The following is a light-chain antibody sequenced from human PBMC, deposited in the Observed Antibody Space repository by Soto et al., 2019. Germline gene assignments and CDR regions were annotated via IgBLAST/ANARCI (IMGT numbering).Light chain of an antibody. CDR3: ATWDDSRNGYV. Sequence: QSVLTQPPSASGTPGQRVTISASGSSSNIGSNTVSWYQQLPGTAPKLLIYSNDERPSGVPGRFSGSKSDTSASLAISGLQSEDEADYYCATWDDSRNGYVFGPGTKLTVL. J-gene: IGLJ1*01. V-gene: IGLV1-44*01. CDR2: SND. CDR1: SSNIGSNT.